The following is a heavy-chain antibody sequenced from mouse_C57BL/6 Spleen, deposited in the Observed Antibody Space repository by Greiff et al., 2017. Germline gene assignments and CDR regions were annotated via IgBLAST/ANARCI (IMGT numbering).Heavy chain of an antibody. CDR1: GYTFTSYW. V-gene: IGHV1-50*01. Sequence: VQLQQPGAELVKPGASVKLSCKASGYTFTSYWMQWVKQRPGQGLEWIGEIDPSDSYTNYNQKFKGKATLTVDTSSSTAYMQLSSLTSEDSAVYYCARGEGYAMDYWGQGTSVTVSS. CDR3: ARGEGYAMDY. D-gene: IGHD2-13*01. J-gene: IGHJ4*01. CDR2: IDPSDSYT.